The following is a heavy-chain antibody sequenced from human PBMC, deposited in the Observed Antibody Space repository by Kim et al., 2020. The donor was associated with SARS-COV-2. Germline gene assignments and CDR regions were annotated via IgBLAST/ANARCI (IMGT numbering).Heavy chain of an antibody. V-gene: IGHV3-30*01. Sequence: YYQGSVKGRFTLSRDNSKNTVSLQMDSLRPEDMAVYYCARADASAWHNFDYWGQGTLVTVSS. D-gene: IGHD2-2*01. CDR3: ARADASAWHNFDY. J-gene: IGHJ4*02.